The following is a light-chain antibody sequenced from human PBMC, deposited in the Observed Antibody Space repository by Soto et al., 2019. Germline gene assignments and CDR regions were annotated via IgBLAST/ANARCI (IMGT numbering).Light chain of an antibody. J-gene: IGKJ5*01. V-gene: IGKV3-20*01. CDR1: QSVSSR. CDR2: GAS. Sequence: EIVMTQAPGTLSLSPGERATLSCSACQSVSSRLAWYQQKPGQAPRLLISGASSRATGIPDRFSGSGSGTDFTLTISSLQPEDFATYYCQQSYSTPITFGQGTRLEI. CDR3: QQSYSTPIT.